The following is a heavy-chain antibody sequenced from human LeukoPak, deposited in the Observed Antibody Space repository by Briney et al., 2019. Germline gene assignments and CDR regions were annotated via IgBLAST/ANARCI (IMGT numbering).Heavy chain of an antibody. V-gene: IGHV4-4*07. Sequence: SETLSLTCTVSGGFISSYYWSWIRQPAGKGLEWIGRIYTSGSTNYNPSLKSRVTMSVDTSKNQFSLKLSSVTAADTAVYYCARSRYSSGWYDFDYWGQGTLVTVSS. CDR2: IYTSGST. J-gene: IGHJ4*02. CDR3: ARSRYSSGWYDFDY. D-gene: IGHD6-19*01. CDR1: GGFISSYY.